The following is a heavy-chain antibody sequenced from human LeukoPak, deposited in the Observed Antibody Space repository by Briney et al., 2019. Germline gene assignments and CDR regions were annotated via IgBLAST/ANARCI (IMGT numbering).Heavy chain of an antibody. Sequence: SGTLSLTCAVYGGSFSGYYWSWIRQPPGKGLEWIGEINHSGSTNYNPSLKSRVTISVDTSKNQFSLKLTSVTAADTAVYYCVRGPYGSGISNWFDPWGQGTQVIVSS. CDR1: GGSFSGYY. J-gene: IGHJ5*02. CDR3: VRGPYGSGISNWFDP. D-gene: IGHD3-10*01. CDR2: INHSGST. V-gene: IGHV4-34*01.